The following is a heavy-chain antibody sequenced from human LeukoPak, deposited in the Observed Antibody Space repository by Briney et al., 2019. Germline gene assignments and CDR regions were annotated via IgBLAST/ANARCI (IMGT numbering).Heavy chain of an antibody. Sequence: GGSLRLSCAVSGYTFSSYIMNWVRQAPGKGLEWVSSIDSSSSYIYYADSVKGRFTISRDNSKNTLYLQMNSLRAEDTAVYYCARDLQTIHAFDIWGQGTMVTVSS. CDR3: ARDLQTIHAFDI. D-gene: IGHD1/OR15-1a*01. V-gene: IGHV3-21*04. J-gene: IGHJ3*02. CDR2: IDSSSSYI. CDR1: GYTFSSYI.